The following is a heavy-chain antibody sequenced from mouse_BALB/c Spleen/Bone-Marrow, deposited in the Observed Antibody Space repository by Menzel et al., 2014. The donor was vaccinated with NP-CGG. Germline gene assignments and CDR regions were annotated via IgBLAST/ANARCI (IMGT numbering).Heavy chain of an antibody. V-gene: IGHV2-9*02. J-gene: IGHJ1*01. CDR1: GFPLTSYG. CDR3: ARGWDWYFDV. CDR2: IWAGGST. D-gene: IGHD4-1*01. Sequence: QVQLQQPGPGLVAPSQSLSITCTVSGFPLTSYGVHWVRQPPGKGLEWLGVIWAGGSTNYNSALMSRLSISKDNSKSXVFLKMNSLQTDDTAMYYCARGWDWYFDVWGAGTTVTVSS.